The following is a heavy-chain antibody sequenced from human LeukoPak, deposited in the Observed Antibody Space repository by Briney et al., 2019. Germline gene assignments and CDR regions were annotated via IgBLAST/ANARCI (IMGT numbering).Heavy chain of an antibody. J-gene: IGHJ4*02. CDR3: ARGGWVVPAATYFDY. CDR2: INHSGST. V-gene: IGHV4-34*01. CDR1: GGSFSGYY. D-gene: IGHD2-2*01. Sequence: SETLSLTCAVYGGSFSGYYWSWIRQPPGKGLEWIGEINHSGSTNYNPSLKSRVTISVDTPKNQFSLKLSSVTAADTAVYYCARGGWVVPAATYFDYWGQGTLVTVSS.